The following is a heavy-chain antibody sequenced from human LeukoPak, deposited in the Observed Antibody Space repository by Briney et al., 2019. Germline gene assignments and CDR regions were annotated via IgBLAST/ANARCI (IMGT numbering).Heavy chain of an antibody. D-gene: IGHD2-21*02. CDR1: GFTFSTYS. Sequence: GGSLRLSCAVSGFTFSTYSMNWVRQAPGKGLEWVSYISSSSSTIYYADSVKGRFTISRDNAKNSLYLQMNSLRAEDTAVYYCSRDSLSSCGGDCYSGLDVWGQGTTVTVSS. CDR3: SRDSLSSCGGDCYSGLDV. CDR2: ISSSSSTI. V-gene: IGHV3-48*01. J-gene: IGHJ6*02.